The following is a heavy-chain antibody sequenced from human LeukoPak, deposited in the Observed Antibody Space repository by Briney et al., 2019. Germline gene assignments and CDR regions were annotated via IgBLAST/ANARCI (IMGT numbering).Heavy chain of an antibody. D-gene: IGHD5-12*01. V-gene: IGHV3-48*01. Sequence: GGSLRLSCAASGFTFSSYSVNWVRQAPGKGLEWVSYISSSSSTMYYADSVKGRFTISRDNAKNSLYLQMNSLRAEDTAVYYCAREGWLRVDYWGQGTLVTVSS. J-gene: IGHJ4*02. CDR1: GFTFSSYS. CDR3: AREGWLRVDY. CDR2: ISSSSSTM.